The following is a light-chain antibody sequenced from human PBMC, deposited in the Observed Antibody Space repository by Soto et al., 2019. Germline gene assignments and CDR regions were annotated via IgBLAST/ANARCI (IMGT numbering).Light chain of an antibody. CDR2: DVS. Sequence: QSALTQPASVSGSPGQSITISCTGTSSDVGGYNYVSWYQQHPGKAPKLMIYDVSNRPSGVSXRFXGSKSGNTAXLTXSGLQAEDEADYYCSSYTSSSTLVFGGGTKVTVL. J-gene: IGLJ3*02. CDR3: SSYTSSSTLV. V-gene: IGLV2-14*01. CDR1: SSDVGGYNY.